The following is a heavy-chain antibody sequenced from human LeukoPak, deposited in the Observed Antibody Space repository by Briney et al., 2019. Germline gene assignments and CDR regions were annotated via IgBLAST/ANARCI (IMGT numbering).Heavy chain of an antibody. V-gene: IGHV3-7*01. CDR1: GFTFSSYW. CDR3: ARGGYAYVYYMDV. J-gene: IGHJ6*03. Sequence: PAGGSLRLSCEASGFTFSSYWMSWVRQAPGKGLEWVANIKQDGSEKYYVDSVKGRFTISRDNAKNSLYLQMNSLRAEDTAVYYCARGGYAYVYYMDVWGKGTTVTVSS. D-gene: IGHD6-25*01. CDR2: IKQDGSEK.